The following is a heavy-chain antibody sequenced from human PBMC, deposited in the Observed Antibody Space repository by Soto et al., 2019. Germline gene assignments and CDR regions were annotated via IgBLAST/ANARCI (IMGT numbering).Heavy chain of an antibody. J-gene: IGHJ4*02. CDR2: INSDGSST. D-gene: IGHD4-17*01. CDR3: ASAVYGDYGAGFDY. Sequence: GGSLRLSCAASGFTFSSYWMHWVRQAPGKGLVWVSRINSDGSSTSYADSVKGRFTISRDNAKNTLYLQMNSLRAEDTAVYYCASAVYGDYGAGFDYWGQGTLVTVSS. CDR1: GFTFSSYW. V-gene: IGHV3-74*01.